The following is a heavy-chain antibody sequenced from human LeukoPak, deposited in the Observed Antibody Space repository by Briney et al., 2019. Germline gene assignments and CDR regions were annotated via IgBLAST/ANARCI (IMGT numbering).Heavy chain of an antibody. J-gene: IGHJ4*02. V-gene: IGHV3-74*01. Sequence: PGGSLRLSCAASGFTFTDYWMHWIRQAPGGGLGWLSRISGDGSSAYYADPVKGRFTISRDNAKNTLYLQMNSLKPGDTAVYYCARPHTGFDSWGQGTLVTVSS. CDR3: ARPHTGFDS. CDR1: GFTFTDYW. CDR2: ISGDGSSA.